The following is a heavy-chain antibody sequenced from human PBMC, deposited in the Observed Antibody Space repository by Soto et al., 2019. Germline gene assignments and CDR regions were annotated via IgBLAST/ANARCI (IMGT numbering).Heavy chain of an antibody. CDR2: IIPLFDAT. CDR1: GGTFTTYD. J-gene: IGHJ4*02. Sequence: QVQLVQSGAEVRKTGSSVKVSCKASGGTFTTYDISWVRQAPGQGLEWMGGIIPLFDATKYAQKFQGRVTITADKSTGTAYMELSSLRSEDMAMYYCARDRSSSWYNGTFYFDSWGQGTLVTVSS. V-gene: IGHV1-69*06. D-gene: IGHD6-19*01. CDR3: ARDRSSSWYNGTFYFDS.